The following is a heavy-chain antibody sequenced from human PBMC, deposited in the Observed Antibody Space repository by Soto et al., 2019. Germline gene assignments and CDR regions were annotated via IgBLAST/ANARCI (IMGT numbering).Heavy chain of an antibody. Sequence: LRLSCAASGFTFRSFTMNWVRQAPGKGLEWVSTISSNSAYIYYTDALRGRFTISRDNAKNSLHLQMNSLRAEDTTVYYCTRDASRDSSARGWFDPWGPGTLVTVSS. D-gene: IGHD6-13*01. CDR2: ISSNSAYI. CDR1: GFTFRSFT. J-gene: IGHJ5*02. CDR3: TRDASRDSSARGWFDP. V-gene: IGHV3-21*01.